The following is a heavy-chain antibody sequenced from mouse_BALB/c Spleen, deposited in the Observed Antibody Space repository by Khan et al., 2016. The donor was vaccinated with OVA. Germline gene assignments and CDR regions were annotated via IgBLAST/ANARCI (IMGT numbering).Heavy chain of an antibody. CDR1: GYSITSDYA. Sequence: EVQLQESGPGLVKLSQSLSLTCTVTGYSITSDYAWNWIRQFPGNKLEWMGYISYSGSTSYNPSLKSRISITRDTSKNQFFLQLNSVTTEDTSTYYCARDGHYAMDYWGQGTSVTVSS. J-gene: IGHJ4*01. V-gene: IGHV3-2*02. CDR3: ARDGHYAMDY. CDR2: ISYSGST. D-gene: IGHD2-3*01.